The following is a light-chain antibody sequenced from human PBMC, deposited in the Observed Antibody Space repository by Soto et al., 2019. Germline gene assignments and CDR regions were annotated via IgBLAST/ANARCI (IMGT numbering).Light chain of an antibody. J-gene: IGKJ5*01. CDR1: QNISSY. Sequence: DIQMTQSPSSLSASVGDRVIITCRASQNISSYLNWYQQQPGKAPKLLIYAASSLQSGVPSRFSGSGSGTEFTLTIRSLQPEDFATYYCQQSYSTPITFGQGTRLEIK. CDR2: AAS. CDR3: QQSYSTPIT. V-gene: IGKV1-39*01.